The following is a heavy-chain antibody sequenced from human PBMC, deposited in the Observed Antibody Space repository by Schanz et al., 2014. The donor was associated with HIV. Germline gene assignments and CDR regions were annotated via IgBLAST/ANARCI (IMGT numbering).Heavy chain of an antibody. CDR1: GFTFSGYG. CDR3: AKDGAPSGSYSYGMDV. J-gene: IGHJ6*02. CDR2: IWYDGKNR. Sequence: VQLVESGGGLVQPGRSLRLSCAVSGFTFSGYGMHWVRQAPGKGLEWVAVIWYDGKNRDYADSVKGRFTISRDNSKNTLYLQMNSLRAEDTAVYHCAKDGAPSGSYSYGMDVWGQGTTVTVSS. D-gene: IGHD3-10*01. V-gene: IGHV3-33*06.